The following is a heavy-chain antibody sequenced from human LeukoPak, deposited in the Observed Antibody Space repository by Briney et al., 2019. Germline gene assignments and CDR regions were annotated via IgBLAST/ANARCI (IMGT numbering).Heavy chain of an antibody. CDR2: IYSGGDT. V-gene: IGHV3-53*01. D-gene: IGHD5-12*01. Sequence: PGGSLRLFCAASGFTVSSNYMSWVRQAPGMGLEWVSVIYSGGDTYYADSVKGRFTISRDNSKNTLYLQMNTLRAEDTAVYYCARASGYSGYDPFDYWGQGTLVTVSS. CDR1: GFTVSSNY. J-gene: IGHJ4*02. CDR3: ARASGYSGYDPFDY.